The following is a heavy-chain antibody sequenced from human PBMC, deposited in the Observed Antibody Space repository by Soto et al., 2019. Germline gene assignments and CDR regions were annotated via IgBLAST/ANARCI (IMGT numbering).Heavy chain of an antibody. D-gene: IGHD2-15*01. CDR3: ARLGYCSGGSCYPDY. Sequence: GESLKISCKASGYSFATYWIAWVRQMPGKGLEWMGIIYPDDSDARYSPSLQGQVTISADKSISAAHLQWSSLEASDTAIYYCARLGYCSGGSCYPDYWGQGTQVTVSS. CDR1: GYSFATYW. J-gene: IGHJ4*02. CDR2: IYPDDSDA. V-gene: IGHV5-51*01.